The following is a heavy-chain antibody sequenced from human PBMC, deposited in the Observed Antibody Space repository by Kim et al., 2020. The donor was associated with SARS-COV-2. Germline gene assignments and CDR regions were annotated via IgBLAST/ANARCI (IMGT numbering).Heavy chain of an antibody. CDR1: GGSISSGGYY. J-gene: IGHJ4*02. Sequence: SETLSLTCTVSGGSISSGGYYWSWIRQHPGKGLEWIGYIYYSGTTYYNPSLKSRVTISVDTSKNQFSLKLSSVTTADTAVYYCARWGMDDSSGYPPTFDYWGQGTLVTVSS. D-gene: IGHD3-22*01. V-gene: IGHV4-31*03. CDR3: ARWGMDDSSGYPPTFDY. CDR2: IYYSGTT.